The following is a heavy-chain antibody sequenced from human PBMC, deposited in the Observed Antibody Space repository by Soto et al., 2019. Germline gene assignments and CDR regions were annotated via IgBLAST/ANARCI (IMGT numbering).Heavy chain of an antibody. CDR1: GGSISSYY. CDR3: ARVPVGGSRWYGDFQH. D-gene: IGHD6-13*01. CDR2: IYYSGST. J-gene: IGHJ1*01. Sequence: QVQLQESGPGLVKPSETLSLTCAVSGGSISSYYWSWIRQPPGKGLEWIGYIYYSGSTNYNPSLKSRVTISVDTSKNQFSLKLSSVTAADTVVYYCARVPVGGSRWYGDFQHWGQGTLVTVSS. V-gene: IGHV4-59*01.